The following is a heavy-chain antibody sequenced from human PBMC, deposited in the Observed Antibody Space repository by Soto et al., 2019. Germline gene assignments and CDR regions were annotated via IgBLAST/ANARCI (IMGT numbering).Heavy chain of an antibody. CDR3: ARGESSGWYGYYYGMDV. CDR2: IYYSGST. V-gene: IGHV4-39*01. Sequence: SETLSLTCTVSGGSISSSSYYWGWIRQPPGKGLEWIGSIYYSGSTYYNPSLKSRVTISVDTSKNQFSLKLSSVTAADTAVYYCARGESSGWYGYYYGMDVWGQGTTVTVSS. J-gene: IGHJ6*02. CDR1: GGSISSSSYY. D-gene: IGHD6-19*01.